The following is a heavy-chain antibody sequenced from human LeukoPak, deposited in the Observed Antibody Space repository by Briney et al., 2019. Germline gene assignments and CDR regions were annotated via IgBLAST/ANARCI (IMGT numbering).Heavy chain of an antibody. CDR1: GYTFTSYD. CDR2: MNPNSGNT. Sequence: ASVKVSCKASGYTFTSYDINWVRQATGQGLEWMGWMNPNSGNTGYAQKFQGRVTMTRNTSISTAYMELSSLRSEDTAVYYCARSRFYDSSGYYGVALAFQHWGQGTLITVSS. CDR3: ARSRFYDSSGYYGVALAFQH. J-gene: IGHJ1*01. V-gene: IGHV1-8*01. D-gene: IGHD3-22*01.